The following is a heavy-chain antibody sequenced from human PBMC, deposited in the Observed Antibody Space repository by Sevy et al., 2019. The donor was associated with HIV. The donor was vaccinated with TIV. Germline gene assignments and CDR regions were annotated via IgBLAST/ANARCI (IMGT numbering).Heavy chain of an antibody. V-gene: IGHV1-24*01. Sequence: ASVKVSCKVSGYTLTKLSMNWVRQAPGKGLEWMGTVDPEDGETIYAQNFQGRVTMTEDTSTDTAHMELSSLRSEDTAVYYCATTKAYYENSGYPFDDWGQGTLVTVSS. CDR1: GYTLTKLS. D-gene: IGHD3-22*01. J-gene: IGHJ4*02. CDR3: ATTKAYYENSGYPFDD. CDR2: VDPEDGET.